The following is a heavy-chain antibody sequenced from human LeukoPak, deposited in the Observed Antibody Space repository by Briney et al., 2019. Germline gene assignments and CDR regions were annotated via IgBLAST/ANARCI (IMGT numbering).Heavy chain of an antibody. CDR1: GGSMSTYY. J-gene: IGHJ6*02. Sequence: SETLSLTCTVSGGSMSTYYWSWIRQPPGKGLEWIGYINYIRTTDYNPSLKSRVTISLDTSKNRFSLKLSSVTAADTAMYYCARSYSSSDHYYYYGMDVWGQGTTVTVSS. V-gene: IGHV4-59*08. CDR2: INYIRTT. CDR3: ARSYSSSDHYYYYGMDV. D-gene: IGHD6-13*01.